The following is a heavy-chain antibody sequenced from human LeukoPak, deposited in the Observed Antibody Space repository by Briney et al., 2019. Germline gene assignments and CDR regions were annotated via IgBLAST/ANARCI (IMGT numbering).Heavy chain of an antibody. V-gene: IGHV4-34*01. CDR1: GGSFSGYY. Sequence: SETLSLTCAVSGGSFSGYYWSLIRQPPGKGLEWIGEINHSGSTNYNPSLKSRVTISVDTSKNQFSLKLSSVTAADTAVYYCARGGLDYGDYPDYWGQGTLVTVSS. J-gene: IGHJ4*02. CDR2: INHSGST. D-gene: IGHD4-17*01. CDR3: ARGGLDYGDYPDY.